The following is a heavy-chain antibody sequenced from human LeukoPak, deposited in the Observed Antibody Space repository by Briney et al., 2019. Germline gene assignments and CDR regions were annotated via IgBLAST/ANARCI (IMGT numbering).Heavy chain of an antibody. J-gene: IGHJ6*02. CDR3: ARFGGWPQSHYYYYGMDV. CDR1: GGTFSSYA. V-gene: IGHV1-69*04. Sequence: SVKVSCKASGGTFSSYAISWVRQAPGQGLEWMGRIIPILGIANYAQKFQGRVTITADKSTSTAYMELSSLRSEDTAVYCCARFGGWPQSHYYYYGMDVWGQGTTVTVSS. CDR2: IIPILGIA. D-gene: IGHD5-24*01.